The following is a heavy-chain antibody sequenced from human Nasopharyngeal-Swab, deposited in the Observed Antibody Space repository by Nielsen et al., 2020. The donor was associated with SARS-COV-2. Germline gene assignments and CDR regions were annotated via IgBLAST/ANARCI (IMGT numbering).Heavy chain of an antibody. Sequence: VRQAPGKGLVWVSRINSDGSSTSYADSVKGRFTISRDSAKNTLYLQMNSLRAEDTAVYYCARDETTMIAAFDYWGQGTLVTVSS. J-gene: IGHJ4*02. V-gene: IGHV3-74*01. D-gene: IGHD3-22*01. CDR2: INSDGSST. CDR3: ARDETTMIAAFDY.